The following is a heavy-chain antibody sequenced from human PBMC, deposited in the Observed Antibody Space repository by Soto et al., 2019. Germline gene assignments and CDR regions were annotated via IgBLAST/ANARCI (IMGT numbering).Heavy chain of an antibody. CDR3: VKRGRNWGAFDF. D-gene: IGHD7-27*01. CDR2: IGGTDGDSDGVP. CDR1: GFLLKKFA. Sequence: QPLESWGELVKPGGSPRLPCGAPGFLLKKFAMSLVRQAPRKGLEWVSTIGGTDGDSDGVPWYEDSVKGRFTISRDSSANTLFLHMDNLRAEDSALYYCVKRGRNWGAFDFWGQGTTVVVSS. V-gene: IGHV3-23*01. J-gene: IGHJ3*01.